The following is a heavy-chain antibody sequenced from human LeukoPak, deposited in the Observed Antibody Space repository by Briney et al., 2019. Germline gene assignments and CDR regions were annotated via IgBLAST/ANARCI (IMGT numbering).Heavy chain of an antibody. CDR1: GFTFSNAW. J-gene: IGHJ4*02. Sequence: PGGSLRLSCAASGFTFSNAWMGWVRQAPGKGLEWVGRIKSKTDGGTTDYAAPVKGRFTISRDDSKNTLYLQMNSLKTEDTAVYYCTTDIVYLGLSGDSDGGFDYWGQGTLVTVSS. CDR3: TTDIVYLGLSGDSDGGFDY. D-gene: IGHD4-17*01. CDR2: IKSKTDGGTT. V-gene: IGHV3-15*01.